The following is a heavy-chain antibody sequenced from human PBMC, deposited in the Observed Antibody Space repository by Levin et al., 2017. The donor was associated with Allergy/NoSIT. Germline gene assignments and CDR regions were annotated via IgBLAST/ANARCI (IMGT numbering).Heavy chain of an antibody. V-gene: IGHV3-43D*04. D-gene: IGHD2-8*01. Sequence: GGSLRLSCAASGFTFVDYVMHWVRQAPGKGLEWVSLISWDGSDTSYADSVRGRFTISRDNSKKSLYLEMNSLRAEDTALYYCAKDGVAPGNYFYYMDVWGKGTTVTVSS. CDR3: AKDGVAPGNYFYYMDV. CDR1: GFTFVDYV. J-gene: IGHJ6*03. CDR2: ISWDGSDT.